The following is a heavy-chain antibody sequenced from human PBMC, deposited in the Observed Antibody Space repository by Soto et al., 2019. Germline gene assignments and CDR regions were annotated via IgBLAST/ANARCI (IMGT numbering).Heavy chain of an antibody. CDR1: GGSINSGDYY. Sequence: SETLSLTCTVSGGSINSGDYYWSWIRQPPGKGLEWIGYIHYSGTTYYNPSLKSRITISVDASKNQFSLKLSSVTAADTAMYYCARVRGHYYDSNGIDYWGQGTLVTVSS. J-gene: IGHJ4*02. D-gene: IGHD3-22*01. V-gene: IGHV4-30-4*01. CDR2: IHYSGTT. CDR3: ARVRGHYYDSNGIDY.